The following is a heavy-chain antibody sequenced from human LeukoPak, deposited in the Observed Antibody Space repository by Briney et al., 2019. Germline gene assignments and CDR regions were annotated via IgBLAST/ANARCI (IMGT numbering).Heavy chain of an antibody. J-gene: IGHJ6*03. Sequence: PSETLSLTCTVSGGSISSYYWSWIRQPAGKGLEWIGRIYTSGSTNYNPSLKSRVTMSVDTSNNQFSLKLSSVTAADTAVYYCAITYYDFWSGYFEYMDVWGKGTTVTVSS. CDR2: IYTSGST. CDR1: GGSISSYY. CDR3: AITYYDFWSGYFEYMDV. V-gene: IGHV4-4*07. D-gene: IGHD3-3*01.